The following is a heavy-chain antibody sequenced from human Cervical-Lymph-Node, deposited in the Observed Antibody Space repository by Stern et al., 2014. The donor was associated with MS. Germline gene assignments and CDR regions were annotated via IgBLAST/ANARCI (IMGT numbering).Heavy chain of an antibody. D-gene: IGHD6-13*01. Sequence: EVQLVESGGDLVQPGRSLRLSCVASGFSFGNFAMHWVRQAPGKGLEWVSGITSNSDNIAYAASVKGRFTISRDNAENSLFLQMNSLTLEDTDLYYCTKVKPAAGTGLFDSWGQGTLVTVSS. CDR2: ITSNSDNI. V-gene: IGHV3-9*01. CDR3: TKVKPAAGTGLFDS. CDR1: GFSFGNFA. J-gene: IGHJ4*02.